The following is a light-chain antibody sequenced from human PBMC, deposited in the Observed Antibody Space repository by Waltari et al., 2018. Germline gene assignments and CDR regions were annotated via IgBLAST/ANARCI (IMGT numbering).Light chain of an antibody. V-gene: IGKV1-33*01. Sequence: DIQMTQSPSSLSASVGDRVTITCQASQDISNYLNWYQQKPWKAPKVLIYDASNVETGVPSRFSGRGSGTDFTFTISSLQPEDIATYYCQQYDNLSYTFGQGTKLEIK. CDR3: QQYDNLSYT. CDR1: QDISNY. J-gene: IGKJ2*01. CDR2: DAS.